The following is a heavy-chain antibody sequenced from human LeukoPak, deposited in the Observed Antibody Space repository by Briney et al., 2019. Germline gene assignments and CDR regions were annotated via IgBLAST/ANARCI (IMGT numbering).Heavy chain of an antibody. CDR3: ARENSLGGFDP. V-gene: IGHV4-31*03. CDR1: GGSISSGGYY. Sequence: SETLSLTCTVSGGSISSGGYYWSWIRQHPGKGLEWIGYIYYSGSTYYNPSLKSRVTISVDTSKNQFSLKLSSVTAADTAVYYCARENSLGGFDPWGQGTLVTVSS. J-gene: IGHJ5*02. CDR2: IYYSGST. D-gene: IGHD2/OR15-2a*01.